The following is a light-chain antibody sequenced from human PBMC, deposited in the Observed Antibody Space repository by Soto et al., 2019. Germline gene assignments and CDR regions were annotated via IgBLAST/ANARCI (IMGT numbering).Light chain of an antibody. Sequence: EIVLTQSPGTLSLSPGESATLSCRASYSVGNNYLAWFQQKPGQAPRLLVYGPSTTATGTPDRFRGSGSGTDFTLTISGLEPDDFAVYYCHQPAEAPWTFGQGTKVEVK. CDR3: HQPAEAPWT. V-gene: IGKV3-20*01. CDR1: YSVGNNY. J-gene: IGKJ1*01. CDR2: GPS.